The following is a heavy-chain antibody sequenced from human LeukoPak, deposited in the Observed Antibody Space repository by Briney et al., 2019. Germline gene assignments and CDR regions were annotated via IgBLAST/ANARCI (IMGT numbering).Heavy chain of an antibody. CDR1: GFTFSSYG. J-gene: IGHJ4*02. Sequence: AGGSLRLSCAASGFTFSSYGMHWVRQAPGKGLEWVAVISYDGSNKYYADSVKGRFTISRDNSKNTLYLQMNSLRAEDTAVYYCAKESYSSSWYDYFDYWGQGTLVTVSS. CDR2: ISYDGSNK. V-gene: IGHV3-30*18. CDR3: AKESYSSSWYDYFDY. D-gene: IGHD6-13*01.